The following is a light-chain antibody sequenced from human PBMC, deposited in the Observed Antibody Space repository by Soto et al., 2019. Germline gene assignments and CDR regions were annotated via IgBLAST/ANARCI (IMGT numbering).Light chain of an antibody. CDR3: QRYGRSPWT. J-gene: IGKJ1*01. V-gene: IGKV3-20*01. Sequence: EIVLTQSPGTLSLSPGERASLSCRASQSVSSSYLAWYQQKPGQAPRLLIYGASSRATGIPDRFNGSGSGTDFTLTISRLEPEELAVYYCQRYGRSPWTFGQGTKVEMK. CDR2: GAS. CDR1: QSVSSSY.